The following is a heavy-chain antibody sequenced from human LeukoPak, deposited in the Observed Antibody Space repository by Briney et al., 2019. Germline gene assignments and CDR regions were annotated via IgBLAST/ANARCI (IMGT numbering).Heavy chain of an antibody. J-gene: IGHJ4*02. CDR3: ARRQFYYYDSSGSFDY. CDR1: GYSFTSYW. D-gene: IGHD3-22*01. CDR2: IYPGDSDT. Sequence: GESLKISRKGSGYSFTSYWIGWVRQMPGKGLEWMGIIYPGDSDTRYSPSFQGQVTISADKSISTAYLQWSSLKASDTAMYYCARRQFYYYDSSGSFDYWGQGTLVTVSS. V-gene: IGHV5-51*01.